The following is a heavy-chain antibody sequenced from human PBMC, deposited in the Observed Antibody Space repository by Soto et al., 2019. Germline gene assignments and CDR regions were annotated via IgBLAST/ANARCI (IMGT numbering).Heavy chain of an antibody. D-gene: IGHD3-9*01. Sequence: GGSLSLCCAASGFTFSNYAMHWVRQAPGKGLEWVAVLSYDGSSKYYADSVKGRFTISRDNSKYTLFLQMNSLRAEDTAVYYCARDGGHGIFYYYRMDFWGQGTTVTVSS. J-gene: IGHJ6*02. CDR2: LSYDGSSK. CDR3: ARDGGHGIFYYYRMDF. CDR1: GFTFSNYA. V-gene: IGHV3-30-3*01.